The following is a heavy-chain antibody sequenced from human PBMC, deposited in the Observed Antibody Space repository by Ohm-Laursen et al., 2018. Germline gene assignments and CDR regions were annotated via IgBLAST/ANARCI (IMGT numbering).Heavy chain of an antibody. D-gene: IGHD4-23*01. CDR2: MNPNSHNT. Sequence: SVKVSCKVSGYTFSSYDIIWVRQASGQGPEWMGWMNPNSHNTGYARKFRGRVSMTSDSSISTAYMELYSLTSEDTATYYCARAVRYQLLSDPWGQGTLVTVPS. V-gene: IGHV1-8*01. CDR3: ARAVRYQLLSDP. CDR1: GYTFSSYD. J-gene: IGHJ5*02.